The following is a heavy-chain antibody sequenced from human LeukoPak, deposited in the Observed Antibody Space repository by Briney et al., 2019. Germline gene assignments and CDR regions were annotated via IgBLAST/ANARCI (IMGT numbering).Heavy chain of an antibody. V-gene: IGHV3-11*04. Sequence: GGSLRLSCAASGFTFSDYYMSWIRQAPGKGLEWDSYISSSGSTIYYADSVKGRFTISRDNAKNSLYLQMNSLRAEDTAVYYCASSYDSSGYYYSEFDYWGQGTLVTVSS. CDR2: ISSSGSTI. CDR3: ASSYDSSGYYYSEFDY. J-gene: IGHJ4*02. CDR1: GFTFSDYY. D-gene: IGHD3-22*01.